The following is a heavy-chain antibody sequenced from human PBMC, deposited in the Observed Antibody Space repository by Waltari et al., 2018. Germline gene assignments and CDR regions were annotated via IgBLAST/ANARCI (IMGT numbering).Heavy chain of an antibody. CDR1: GFIFSDRF. D-gene: IGHD3-10*01. CDR2: IRNKGDNYMT. V-gene: IGHV3-72*01. Sequence: EVHLVESGGGLVQPGGSLRLSCAASGFIFSDRFMDWVRQAPGKGLEWVGRIRNKGDNYMTEYAASVQGRFTISRDDSQNSLFLQMNSLKSDDTAVYYCARDSQGLGDYWGQGTLVTVSS. CDR3: ARDSQGLGDY. J-gene: IGHJ4*02.